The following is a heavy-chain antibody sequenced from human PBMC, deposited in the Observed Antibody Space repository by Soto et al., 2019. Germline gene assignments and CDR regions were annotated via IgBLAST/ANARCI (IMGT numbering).Heavy chain of an antibody. V-gene: IGHV5-51*01. J-gene: IGHJ3*02. CDR2: IFPGDSDT. D-gene: IGHD6-13*01. CDR1: GYNFANYW. CDR3: AAGYTTGPDAFDI. Sequence: LGESLKISCKGSGYNFANYWIGWVRQMPGKGLEWMGMIFPGDSDTKNSPSLQGQITMSVDKSDSSAHLQWRSLKASDTAMYYCAAGYTTGPDAFDIWGQGTMVTVSS.